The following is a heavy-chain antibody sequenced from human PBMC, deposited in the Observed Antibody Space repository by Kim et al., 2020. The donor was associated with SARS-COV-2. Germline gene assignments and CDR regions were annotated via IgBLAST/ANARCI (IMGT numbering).Heavy chain of an antibody. V-gene: IGHV4-39*01. Sequence: PKGRVTISVDTSKNQFSLKLSSVTAADTAVYYCARGPTTTAAGSYYFDYWGQGTLVTVSS. D-gene: IGHD6-13*01. J-gene: IGHJ4*02. CDR3: ARGPTTTAAGSYYFDY.